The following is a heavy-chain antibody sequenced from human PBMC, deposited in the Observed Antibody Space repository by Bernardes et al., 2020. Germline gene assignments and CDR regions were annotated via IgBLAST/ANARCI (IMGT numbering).Heavy chain of an antibody. CDR3: ACPGENSRSPVAFDI. D-gene: IGHD3-16*01. CDR1: GGFISGDHYY. V-gene: IGHV4-39*01. J-gene: IGHJ3*02. CDR2: ATITYSGST. Sequence: SETLSLTCTVSGGFISGDHYYWGWIRQPPGRGLEWIGTATITYSGSTYYNPSLKSRVTISVDTSKNQLSLRLNSVTAADTAVYYCACPGENSRSPVAFDIWGQGTMVTVSA.